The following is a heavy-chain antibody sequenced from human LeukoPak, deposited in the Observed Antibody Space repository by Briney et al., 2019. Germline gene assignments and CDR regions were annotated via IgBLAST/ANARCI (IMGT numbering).Heavy chain of an antibody. CDR3: AKDARTIIAVAGTFEE. J-gene: IGHJ4*02. V-gene: IGHV3-30*18. Sequence: GGSLRLSCAASGFTFRTYAMHWVRQAPGKGLEWVAVISYDGNNKEYADSVKGQFTISRDNSKDTLYLQMNSLRAEDTAVYYCAKDARTIIAVAGTFEEWGQGALVTASS. CDR2: ISYDGNNK. CDR1: GFTFRTYA. D-gene: IGHD6-19*01.